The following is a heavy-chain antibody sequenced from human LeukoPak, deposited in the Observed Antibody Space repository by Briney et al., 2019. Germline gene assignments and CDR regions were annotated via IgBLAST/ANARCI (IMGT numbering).Heavy chain of an antibody. CDR1: GGSISSYY. D-gene: IGHD1-26*01. J-gene: IGHJ6*02. Sequence: SSETLSLTCTVSGGSISSYYWSWIRQPPGKGLEWIGYIYYSGSTNYNPSHKSRVTISVDTSKNQFSLKLSSVTAADTAVYYCARSLGATKPPYYGMDVWGQGTTVTVSS. CDR3: ARSLGATKPPYYGMDV. V-gene: IGHV4-59*01. CDR2: IYYSGST.